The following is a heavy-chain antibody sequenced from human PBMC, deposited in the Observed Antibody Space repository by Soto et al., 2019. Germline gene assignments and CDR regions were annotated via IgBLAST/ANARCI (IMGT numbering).Heavy chain of an antibody. V-gene: IGHV4-34*01. D-gene: IGHD3-10*01. CDR3: ARRLILWFGELSRRGGYYYDVNV. Sequence: QVQLQQWGAGLLKPSETLSLTCAVYGGSFSGYQWSWIRQTPGKGLEWIVVIHDSGDINYNPSITRRVTTFVDSTKKQICLRLSSVAAADTAVYYCARRLILWFGELSRRGGYYYDVNVWGKGTTVPVSS. J-gene: IGHJ6*03. CDR1: GGSFSGYQ. CDR2: IHDSGDI.